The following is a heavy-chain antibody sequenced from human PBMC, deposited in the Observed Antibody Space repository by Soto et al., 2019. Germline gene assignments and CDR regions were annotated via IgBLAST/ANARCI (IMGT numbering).Heavy chain of an antibody. V-gene: IGHV1-18*01. Sequence: ASVKVSCKASGYTFTSSWISWVRQAPGQGLEWMGWISTDNGNTNYAQHLQGRVSMTTDTSTSTAYMDLRSLRSDDTAVYYCAKVQGIKLLGVFFMYNNGRDVGAQGTRAPV. D-gene: IGHD3-3*01. CDR3: AKVQGIKLLGVFFMYNNGRDV. J-gene: IGHJ6*02. CDR2: ISTDNGNT. CDR1: GYTFTSSW.